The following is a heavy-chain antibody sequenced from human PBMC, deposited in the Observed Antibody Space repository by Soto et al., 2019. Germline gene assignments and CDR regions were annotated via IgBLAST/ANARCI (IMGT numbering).Heavy chain of an antibody. J-gene: IGHJ4*02. D-gene: IGHD6-25*01. V-gene: IGHV3-23*01. CDR2: ISGSGAAT. Sequence: EVQLLESGGGLVQPGGSLRLSCAASGFTFSSYAMNWVRRAPGKGLEWVSSISGSGAATYYADSVKGRFTISRDNSRNTLYLHMTSLRAEDTALFYCAKAHTDSSSDNHCDYWGQGTLVSVSS. CDR1: GFTFSSYA. CDR3: AKAHTDSSSDNHCDY.